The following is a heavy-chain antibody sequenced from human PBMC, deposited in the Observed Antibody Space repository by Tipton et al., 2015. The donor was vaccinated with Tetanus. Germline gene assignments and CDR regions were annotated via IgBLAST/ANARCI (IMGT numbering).Heavy chain of an antibody. J-gene: IGHJ4*02. Sequence: GLVKPSETLSLICTVSGGSMNSYYWSWIRQPPGKGLEWIGYIYYTGSTNYNPSLKSGVTISLDTSKNQFSLKLTSVSAADTAVYYCARAGMVTDDRSKFDSWGQGSLVSVSS. CDR3: ARAGMVTDDRSKFDS. D-gene: IGHD2-21*02. V-gene: IGHV4-59*01. CDR1: GGSMNSYY. CDR2: IYYTGST.